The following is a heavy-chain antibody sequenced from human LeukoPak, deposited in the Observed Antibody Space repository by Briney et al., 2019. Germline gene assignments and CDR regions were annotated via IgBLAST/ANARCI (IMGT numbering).Heavy chain of an antibody. J-gene: IGHJ4*02. CDR1: GFTFSSYA. V-gene: IGHV3-23*01. D-gene: IGHD3-16*02. CDR2: ISGSGGST. CDR3: AKDEGELSLYYFDY. Sequence: PGGSLRLSCAASGFTFSSYAMSWVRQAPGKGLEWVSAISGSGGSTYYADSVKGRFAISRDNSKNTLYLQMNSLRAEDTAVYYCAKDEGELSLYYFDYWGQGTLVTVSS.